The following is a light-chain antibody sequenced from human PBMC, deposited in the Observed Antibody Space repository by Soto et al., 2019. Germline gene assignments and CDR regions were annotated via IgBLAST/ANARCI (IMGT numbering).Light chain of an antibody. CDR1: QSVSDSY. V-gene: IGKV3-20*01. J-gene: IGKJ3*01. Sequence: EIVLTQSPGTLFLSPGERATLSCRASQSVSDSYLAWYQQKPGQAPRLLIYASSRATGIPVRFSGSGSGTDFTLTISRLEPEDFAVYYCQHYGTSALFGPGTKVDIK. CDR3: QHYGTSAL. CDR2: AS.